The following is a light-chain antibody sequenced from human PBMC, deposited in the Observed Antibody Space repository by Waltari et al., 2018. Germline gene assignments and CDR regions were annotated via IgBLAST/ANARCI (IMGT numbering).Light chain of an antibody. CDR2: GAS. V-gene: IGKV3-15*01. J-gene: IGKJ4*01. CDR3: QQYYVWPPIT. Sequence: VLSPQSPASLSVSPGDTVILSCRASQSVRTNLVWYQQKAGQAPITLSYGASTRASGVPSRFSGSGSETDFTLIISSLQSEDASVYFCQQYYVWPPITFGGGTKLEI. CDR1: QSVRTN.